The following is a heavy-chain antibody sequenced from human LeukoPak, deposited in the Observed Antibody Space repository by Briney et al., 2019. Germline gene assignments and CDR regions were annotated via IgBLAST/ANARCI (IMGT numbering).Heavy chain of an antibody. CDR3: ASKKDV. CDR1: GGPFRAFY. Sequence: NTSETLSLTCDVSGGPFRAFYWSWIRQPPGKGLEWIGEVNHSGGTNYSPSLKSRVTISVDTSRNQFSLTLSSVTAADTAVYYCASKKDVWGKGTTVTVSS. V-gene: IGHV4-34*01. J-gene: IGHJ6*04. CDR2: VNHSGGT.